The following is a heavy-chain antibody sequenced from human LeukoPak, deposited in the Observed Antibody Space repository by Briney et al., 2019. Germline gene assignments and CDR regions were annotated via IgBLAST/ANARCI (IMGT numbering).Heavy chain of an antibody. CDR3: ARGGSGSSPLMRGYYYYYYMDV. Sequence: PGGSLRLSCAASGFTFSSYEMNWVRQAPGKGLEWVSYISSSGSTIYYADSVKGRFTISRDNAKNSLYLQMNSLRAEDTAVYYCARGGSGSSPLMRGYYYYYYMDVWGKGTTVTISS. CDR2: ISSSGSTI. D-gene: IGHD3-10*01. CDR1: GFTFSSYE. V-gene: IGHV3-48*03. J-gene: IGHJ6*03.